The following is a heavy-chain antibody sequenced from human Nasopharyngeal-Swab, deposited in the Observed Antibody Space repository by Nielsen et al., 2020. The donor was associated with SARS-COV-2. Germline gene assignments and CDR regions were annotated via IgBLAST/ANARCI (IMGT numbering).Heavy chain of an antibody. Sequence: ASVKVSCKASGYTFTNYGISWVRQAPGQGLEWMGRISGYNGNTNYAQKFQGRVTMTTDTSTRTAYMELRSLRSDDTAVYYCARAVVPATTTPDSTYFDYWGQGTLVSVSS. J-gene: IGHJ4*02. D-gene: IGHD2-2*01. CDR1: GYTFTNYG. V-gene: IGHV1-18*04. CDR3: ARAVVPATTTPDSTYFDY. CDR2: ISGYNGNT.